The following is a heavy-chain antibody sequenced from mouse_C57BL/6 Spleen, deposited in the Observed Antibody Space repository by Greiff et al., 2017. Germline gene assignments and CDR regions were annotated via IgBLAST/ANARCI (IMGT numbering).Heavy chain of an antibody. V-gene: IGHV1-53*01. Sequence: VQLQQPGTELVKPGASVKLSCKASGYTFTSYWMHWVKQRPGQGLEWIGNINPSNGGTNYNEKFKSKATLTVDKSSSTAYMQLSSLTSEDSAVYYCSITTVVASYWYFDVWGTGTTVTVSS. CDR1: GYTFTSYW. CDR3: SITTVVASYWYFDV. J-gene: IGHJ1*03. CDR2: INPSNGGT. D-gene: IGHD1-1*01.